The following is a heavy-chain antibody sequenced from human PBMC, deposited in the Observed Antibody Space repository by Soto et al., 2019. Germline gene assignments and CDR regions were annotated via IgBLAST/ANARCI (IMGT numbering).Heavy chain of an antibody. CDR2: ISYDGSNK. D-gene: IGHD6-19*01. Sequence: QVQLVESGGGVVQPGRSLRLSCAASGFTFSSYGMHWVRQAPGKGLESVAVISYDGSNKYYADSVKGRFTISRDNSKNTLYLQMNSLRAEDTAVYYCAKDAGIAVADHYYYYGMDVWGQGTTVTVSS. CDR1: GFTFSSYG. V-gene: IGHV3-30*18. CDR3: AKDAGIAVADHYYYYGMDV. J-gene: IGHJ6*02.